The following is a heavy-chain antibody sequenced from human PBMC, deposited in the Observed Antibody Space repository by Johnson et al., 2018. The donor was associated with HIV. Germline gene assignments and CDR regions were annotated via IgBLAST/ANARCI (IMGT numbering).Heavy chain of an antibody. J-gene: IGHJ3*02. CDR1: GFTFSSYG. V-gene: IGHV3-33*01. CDR2: IWYDGSNK. D-gene: IGHD6-13*01. Sequence: QVQLVESGGGVVQPGGSLRLSCAASGFTFSSYGMHWVRQAPGKGLEWVAVIWYDGSNKYYADSVKGRFTISRDNSKNTLYLQMNSLRAEDTAVYYCASKAAGTMHAFDIWGQGTMVTVSS. CDR3: ASKAAGTMHAFDI.